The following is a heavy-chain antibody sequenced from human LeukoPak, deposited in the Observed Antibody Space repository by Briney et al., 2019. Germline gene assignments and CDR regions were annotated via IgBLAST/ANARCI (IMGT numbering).Heavy chain of an antibody. J-gene: IGHJ4*02. V-gene: IGHV4-59*08. D-gene: IGHD1-26*01. CDR3: ARVEKWEQTLDY. Sequence: SEILSLTCIVSGGSFSSYYWSWIRQPPGGGLEWIGYIYYTGSTNYNPSLKSRVTISVDTSNNHFSLKLSSVTAADTAVYYCARVEKWEQTLDYWGQGTLVTVSS. CDR1: GGSFSSYY. CDR2: IYYTGST.